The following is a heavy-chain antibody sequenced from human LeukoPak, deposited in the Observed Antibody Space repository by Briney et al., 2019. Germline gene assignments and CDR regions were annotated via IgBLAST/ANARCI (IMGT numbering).Heavy chain of an antibody. CDR2: ISYDGSNK. V-gene: IGHV3-30*18. CDR1: GFTFSSYA. J-gene: IGHJ4*02. CDR3: AKLGARDYYDGPGLELGYYFDY. D-gene: IGHD4-23*01. Sequence: GGSLRLSCAASGFTFSSYAMHWVRQAPGKGLEWVALISYDGSNKYYADSVKGRFTISRDNSKNTLYLQMNSLRAEDTAVYYCAKLGARDYYDGPGLELGYYFDYWGQGTLVTVSS.